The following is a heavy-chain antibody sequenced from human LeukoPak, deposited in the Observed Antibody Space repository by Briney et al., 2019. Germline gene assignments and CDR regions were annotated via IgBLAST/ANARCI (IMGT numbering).Heavy chain of an antibody. V-gene: IGHV3-21*01. CDR2: ISRSATYI. J-gene: IGHJ4*02. CDR1: GFTFNTYS. D-gene: IGHD1-26*01. Sequence: PGGSLRLSCAASGFTFNTYSMNWVRQAPGKGLEWVSSISRSATYIYYAESVKGRFTISRDNSKNTLYLQMNSLRAEDTAVYYCAISRVGAPGYWGQGTLVTVSS. CDR3: AISRVGAPGY.